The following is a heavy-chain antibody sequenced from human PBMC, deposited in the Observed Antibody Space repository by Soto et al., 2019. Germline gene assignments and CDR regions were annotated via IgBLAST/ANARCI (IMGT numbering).Heavy chain of an antibody. J-gene: IGHJ6*03. Sequence: QVQLQQWGAGLLKPAETLSLTCAVYGGSFSGYYWSWIRQPPGKGLEWIGEINHSGSTNYNPSLNSRVAISVDTSKPQFSLKLRSVTAADAAVYYCARGGGYYYMDVWDKGTTVTVSS. V-gene: IGHV4-34*01. CDR3: ARGGGYYYMDV. D-gene: IGHD3-3*01. CDR1: GGSFSGYY. CDR2: INHSGST.